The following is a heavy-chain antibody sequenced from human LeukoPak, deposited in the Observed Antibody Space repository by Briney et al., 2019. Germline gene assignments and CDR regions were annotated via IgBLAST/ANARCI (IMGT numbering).Heavy chain of an antibody. J-gene: IGHJ4*02. CDR3: AKDLRVETSVVTPPDY. CDR1: GGSIRSSYYY. Sequence: SETLSLTCTVSGGSIRSSYYYWGWIRQPPGKGLEWIGSIYDSGSTYYNPSLKSRVTISVDTSKNQFSLKLNSVTAADTAVYYCAKDLRVETSVVTPPDYWGQGTLVTVSS. V-gene: IGHV4-39*02. D-gene: IGHD4-23*01. CDR2: IYDSGST.